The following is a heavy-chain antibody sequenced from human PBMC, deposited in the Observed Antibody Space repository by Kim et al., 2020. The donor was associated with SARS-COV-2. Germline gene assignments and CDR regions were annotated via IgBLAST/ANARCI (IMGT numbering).Heavy chain of an antibody. CDR2: A. D-gene: IGHD2-8*01. V-gene: IGHV1-69*02. J-gene: IGHJ3*02. CDR3: ARGVRADAFDI. Sequence: ASYERRFQGRVTITADKSTSTAYMELSSLRSEDTAVYYCARGVRADAFDIWGQGTMVTVSS.